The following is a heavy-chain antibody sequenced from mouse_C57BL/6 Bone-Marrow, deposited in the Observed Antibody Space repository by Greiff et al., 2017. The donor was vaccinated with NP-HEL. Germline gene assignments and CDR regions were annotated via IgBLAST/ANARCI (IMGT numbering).Heavy chain of an antibody. D-gene: IGHD2-4*01. V-gene: IGHV1-19*01. Sequence: EVQLQQSGPVLVKPGASVKMSCKASGYTFTDYYMNWVKQSHGKSLEWIGVINPYNGGTSYNQKFKGKATLTVDKSSSTAYMELNSLTSEDSAVYYCATRYYDYLFFDYWGQGTTLTVSS. CDR2: INPYNGGT. CDR1: GYTFTDYY. CDR3: ATRYYDYLFFDY. J-gene: IGHJ2*01.